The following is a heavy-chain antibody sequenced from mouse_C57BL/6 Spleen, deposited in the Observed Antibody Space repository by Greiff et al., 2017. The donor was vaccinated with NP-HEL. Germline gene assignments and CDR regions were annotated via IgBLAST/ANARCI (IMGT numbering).Heavy chain of an antibody. Sequence: VQLQQSGAELVMPGASVKLSCKASGYTFTSYWMHWVKQRPGQGLEWIGEIDPSDSYTNYNQKFKGKSTLTVDKSSSTADMQLSSLTSEDSAVYYCALYYGSSYYAMDYWGQGTSVTVSS. V-gene: IGHV1-69*01. CDR1: GYTFTSYW. CDR2: IDPSDSYT. D-gene: IGHD1-1*01. CDR3: ALYYGSSYYAMDY. J-gene: IGHJ4*01.